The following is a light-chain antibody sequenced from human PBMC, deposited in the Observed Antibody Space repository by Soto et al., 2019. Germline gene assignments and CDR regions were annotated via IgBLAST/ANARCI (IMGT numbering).Light chain of an antibody. Sequence: QSVLTQPPSVSVAPGQRVTISCTGSSSNIGAGYDVHWYQQLPGTAPKLLIYGNSNRPSGVPDRFSGSKSGTSASLAITGLQAEDEADYYCQSYDSSLSALFGTGTQLTVL. CDR3: QSYDSSLSAL. V-gene: IGLV1-40*01. J-gene: IGLJ1*01. CDR2: GNS. CDR1: SSNIGAGYD.